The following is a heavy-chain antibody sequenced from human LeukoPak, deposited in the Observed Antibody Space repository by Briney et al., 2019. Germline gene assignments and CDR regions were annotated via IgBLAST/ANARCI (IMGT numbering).Heavy chain of an antibody. CDR3: ARGESRNWGRRDFDY. J-gene: IGHJ4*02. CDR2: INHSGST. D-gene: IGHD7-27*01. CDR1: GGSFSGYY. V-gene: IGHV4-34*01. Sequence: SETLSVTCAVYGGSFSGYYWSWIRQPPGKGLEWIGEINHSGSTNYNPSLKSRVTISVDTSKNQFSLKLSSVTAADTAVCYCARGESRNWGRRDFDYWGQGTLVTVSS.